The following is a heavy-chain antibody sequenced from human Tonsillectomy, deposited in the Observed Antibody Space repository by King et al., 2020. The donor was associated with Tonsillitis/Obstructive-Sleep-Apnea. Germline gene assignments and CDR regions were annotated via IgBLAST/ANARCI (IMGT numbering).Heavy chain of an antibody. D-gene: IGHD2-2*01. CDR1: GGSISSSSYY. J-gene: IGHJ3*02. CDR3: ARHAVIVVVPAAPRYADDAFDI. V-gene: IGHV4-39*01. Sequence: QLQESGPGLVKPSETLSLTCTVSGGSISSSSYYWGWIRQPPGKGLEWIGSIYYSGSTYYNPSLKSRVTISVDTSKNQFSLKLSSVTAADTAVYYCARHAVIVVVPAAPRYADDAFDIWGQGTMVTVSS. CDR2: IYYSGST.